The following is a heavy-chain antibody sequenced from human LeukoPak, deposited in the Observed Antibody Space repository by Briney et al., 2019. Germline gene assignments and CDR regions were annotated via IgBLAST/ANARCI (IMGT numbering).Heavy chain of an antibody. J-gene: IGHJ3*02. CDR3: ARVANWGSMQAFDI. D-gene: IGHD7-27*01. CDR1: GYTFTGYY. Sequence: GASVKVYCKASGYTFTGYYMHWVRQAPGQGLEWMGWINPNSGGTNYAQKFQGRVTMTRDTSISTAYMELSRLRSDDTAVYYCARVANWGSMQAFDIWGQGTMVTVSS. CDR2: INPNSGGT. V-gene: IGHV1-2*02.